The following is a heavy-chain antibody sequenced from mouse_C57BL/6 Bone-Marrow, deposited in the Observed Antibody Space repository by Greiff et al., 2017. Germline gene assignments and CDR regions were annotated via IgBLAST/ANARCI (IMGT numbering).Heavy chain of an antibody. D-gene: IGHD3-2*02. CDR2: LNPGSGGT. J-gene: IGHJ3*01. CDR3: ARSGQLRLRKFAY. V-gene: IGHV1-54*01. CDR1: GYAFPNYL. Sequence: QVQLQQSGAELVRPGTSVKVSCKASGYAFPNYLIEWVKQRPGQGLEWIGVLNPGSGGTTSNEKFKGQATLTADKSSSTAYMQLSSLTSEDSAVYFCARSGQLRLRKFAYWGQGTLVTVSA.